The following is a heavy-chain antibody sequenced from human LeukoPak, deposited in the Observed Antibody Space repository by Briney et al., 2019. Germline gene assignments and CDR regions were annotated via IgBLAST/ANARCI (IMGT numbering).Heavy chain of an antibody. CDR3: AREFRYNGMDV. Sequence: SETLSLTCAVYGGSFSGYYWSWIRQPPGKGLEWIGEINHSGSTNYNPSLKSRVTISVDTSKNQFSLKLSSVTAADTAVYYCAREFRYNGMDVWGQGTTVTVSS. CDR2: INHSGST. J-gene: IGHJ6*02. CDR1: GGSFSGYY. V-gene: IGHV4-34*01.